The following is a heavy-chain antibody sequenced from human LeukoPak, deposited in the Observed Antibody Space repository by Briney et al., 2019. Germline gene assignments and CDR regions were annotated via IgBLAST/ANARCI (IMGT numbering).Heavy chain of an antibody. D-gene: IGHD6-19*01. J-gene: IGHJ3*02. Sequence: GGSLRLSCAASGFTFSAYAMSWVRQAPGKGLEWVSAISGSGGSTYYADSVKGRFTISRDNSKNTLYLQMNSLRAEDTAVYYCAKDGDSSGWYGAFDTWGQGTMVTVSS. CDR2: ISGSGGST. CDR1: GFTFSAYA. CDR3: AKDGDSSGWYGAFDT. V-gene: IGHV3-23*01.